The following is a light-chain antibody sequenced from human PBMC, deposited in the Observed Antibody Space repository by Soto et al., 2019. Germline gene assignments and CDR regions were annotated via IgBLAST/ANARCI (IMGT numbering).Light chain of an antibody. CDR3: QQYNNWPRT. Sequence: EVVMTQSPATLSVSLGDRATLSCRASQSVSSNLAWYQQKPGQGPRLLIYGASTRATGIPARFSGSGSGTEFTLTISSLQSEDFAVYYCQQYNNWPRTFGQGTKVDTK. CDR1: QSVSSN. V-gene: IGKV3-15*01. CDR2: GAS. J-gene: IGKJ1*01.